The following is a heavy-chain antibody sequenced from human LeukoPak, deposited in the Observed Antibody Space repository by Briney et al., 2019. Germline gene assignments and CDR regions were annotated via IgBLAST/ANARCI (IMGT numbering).Heavy chain of an antibody. V-gene: IGHV3-48*01. CDR3: ARESSVKDFDY. CDR1: GFTFSSYS. Sequence: GGSLRLSCAASGFTFSSYSMNWVRQAPGKGLEWVSYISSGSSTIYYADSVKGRFTISRDNAKNSLYLQMNSLRAEDTAVYYCARESSVKDFDYWGQGTLVTVSS. CDR2: ISSGSSTI. D-gene: IGHD2-2*01. J-gene: IGHJ4*02.